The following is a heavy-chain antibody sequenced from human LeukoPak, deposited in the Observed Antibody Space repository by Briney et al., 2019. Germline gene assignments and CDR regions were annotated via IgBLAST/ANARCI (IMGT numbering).Heavy chain of an antibody. CDR2: IYSGGST. V-gene: IGHV3-53*01. CDR1: GFTVSSNC. D-gene: IGHD5-12*01. CDR3: SGYDSRAYYFDY. Sequence: GGSLRLSCAASGFTVSSNCMSWVRQAPGKGLEWVSVIYSGGSTYYADSVKGRFTISRDNSKNTLYLQMNSLRAEDTAVYYCSGYDSRAYYFDYWGQGTLVTVSS. J-gene: IGHJ4*02.